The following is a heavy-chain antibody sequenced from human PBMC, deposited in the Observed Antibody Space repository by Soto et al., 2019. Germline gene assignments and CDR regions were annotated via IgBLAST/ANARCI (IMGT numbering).Heavy chain of an antibody. D-gene: IGHD4-17*01. J-gene: IGHJ5*02. CDR1: GGTFSSYT. CDR2: IIPILGIA. V-gene: IGHV1-69*08. Sequence: QVQLVQSGAEVKKPGSSVKVSCKASGGTFSSYTISWVRQAPGQGLEWMGRIIPILGIANYAQKFQGRVTITADKSTSTAYMGLSSLRSEDTAVDSCARDLPDYGDSAWGQGTLVTVSS. CDR3: ARDLPDYGDSA.